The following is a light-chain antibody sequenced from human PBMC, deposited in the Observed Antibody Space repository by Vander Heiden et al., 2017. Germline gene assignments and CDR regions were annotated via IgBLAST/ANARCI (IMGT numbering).Light chain of an antibody. CDR2: GKN. CDR1: SLRSYY. V-gene: IGLV3-19*01. Sequence: SSELTQDPAVSVALGHTVRITCQGDSLRSYYASWYQQKPGQAPVLVIYGKNNRPSGIPDRFSGSSSGNTASLTITGAQAEDEADYYCNSRDSSGNPVVFGGGTKLTVL. J-gene: IGLJ2*01. CDR3: NSRDSSGNPVV.